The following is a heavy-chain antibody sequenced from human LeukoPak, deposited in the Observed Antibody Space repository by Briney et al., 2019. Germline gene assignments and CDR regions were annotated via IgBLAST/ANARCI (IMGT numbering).Heavy chain of an antibody. CDR3: VLRGGAFDI. Sequence: GGSLRLSCVASEFIFSSYGMHWVRQAPGKGLEWVSVISYDGSNKYYADSVKGRFTISRDNSKNTLYLQMNSLRVEDTAVYYCVLRGGAFDIWGQGTMVTVSS. V-gene: IGHV3-30*03. CDR1: EFIFSSYG. D-gene: IGHD3-16*01. CDR2: ISYDGSNK. J-gene: IGHJ3*02.